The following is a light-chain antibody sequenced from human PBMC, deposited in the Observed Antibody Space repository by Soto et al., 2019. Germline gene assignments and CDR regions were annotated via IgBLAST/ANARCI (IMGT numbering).Light chain of an antibody. V-gene: IGLV2-14*03. CDR2: DVN. CDR1: SSDIGAYNF. CDR3: TSWTTSTTMI. J-gene: IGLJ2*01. Sequence: QSALTQPASVSGSPGQSSTISCTGTSSDIGAYNFVSWYQQHPGKAPKLMLYDVNIRPSGVSNRFSGSKSGNTASLTISGLQAEDEADYYCTSWTTSTTMIFGGGIKVTVL.